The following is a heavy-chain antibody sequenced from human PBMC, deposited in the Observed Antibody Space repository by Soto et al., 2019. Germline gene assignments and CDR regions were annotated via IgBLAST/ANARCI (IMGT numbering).Heavy chain of an antibody. V-gene: IGHV1-18*01. Sequence: QVQLVQSVAEVKRHGASVKVYCKASGYNFTSYGISWVRQAPGQGLEWMGWISDYNGNTKYEQKLQGRVTMTTDTATSTASMELRSLISDDTAVYYCARDIAVALIVYCGQVTLVTVSS. D-gene: IGHD6-19*01. CDR3: ARDIAVALIVY. J-gene: IGHJ4*02. CDR1: GYNFTSYG. CDR2: ISDYNGNT.